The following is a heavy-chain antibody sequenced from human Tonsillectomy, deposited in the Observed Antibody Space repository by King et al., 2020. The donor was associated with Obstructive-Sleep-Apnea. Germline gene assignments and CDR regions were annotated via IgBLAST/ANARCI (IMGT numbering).Heavy chain of an antibody. J-gene: IGHJ6*02. D-gene: IGHD2-8*01. CDR3: ARDLAVYAMEDYYGMDV. CDR1: GFTFSNYA. Sequence: VQLVESGGGVVQPGRSLRLSCAASGFTFSNYAMHWVRQAPGKGLEWVAVISYDGSNKYYADSVKGRFTISRDNSKNTLYLQMNSRRGEDTAVYSCARDLAVYAMEDYYGMDVWGQGTTVTVSS. V-gene: IGHV3-30*04. CDR2: ISYDGSNK.